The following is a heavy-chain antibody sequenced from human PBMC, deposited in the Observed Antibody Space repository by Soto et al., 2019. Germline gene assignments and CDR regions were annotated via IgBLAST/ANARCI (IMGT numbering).Heavy chain of an antibody. CDR1: GFTFSTYW. J-gene: IGHJ3*02. CDR3: ARGDYYDSSGPFSDAFDI. Sequence: EVQLVESGGGLVQPGGSLRLSCAASGFTFSTYWMSWVRQAPGKGLEWVANIKPGGSQTWYVDSVKGRFTISRDNAKNSLYLQMNSLRAEDTAVYYWARGDYYDSSGPFSDAFDIWGQGTMVTVSS. V-gene: IGHV3-7*04. D-gene: IGHD3-22*01. CDR2: IKPGGSQT.